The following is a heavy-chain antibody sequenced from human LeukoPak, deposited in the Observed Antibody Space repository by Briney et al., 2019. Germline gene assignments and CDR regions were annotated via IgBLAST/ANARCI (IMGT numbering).Heavy chain of an antibody. CDR2: ISSSGSTI. V-gene: IGHV3-48*03. CDR1: GFIFRSYE. Sequence: GGSLRLSCAASGFIFRSYEMNWVRQAPGKGLEWVSYISSSGSTIYYADSVKGRFTISRDNSKNTLYLQMNSLRAADTAVYYCVTFNYWGQGTLVTVSS. CDR3: VTFNY. J-gene: IGHJ4*02.